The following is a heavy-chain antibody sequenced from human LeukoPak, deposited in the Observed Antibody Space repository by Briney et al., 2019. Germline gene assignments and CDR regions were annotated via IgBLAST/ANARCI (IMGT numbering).Heavy chain of an antibody. D-gene: IGHD3-22*01. CDR3: ARDPPYYDSNGYYSPHFDY. CDR2: ISWDGGST. V-gene: IGHV3-43D*03. CDR1: GFTFDDYA. Sequence: GGSLRLSCAASGFTFDDYAMHWVRQAPGKGLEWVSLISWDGGSTYYADSVKGRFTISRDNAKNSLYLQMNSLRAEDTAVYYCARDPPYYDSNGYYSPHFDYWGQGTLVTVSS. J-gene: IGHJ4*02.